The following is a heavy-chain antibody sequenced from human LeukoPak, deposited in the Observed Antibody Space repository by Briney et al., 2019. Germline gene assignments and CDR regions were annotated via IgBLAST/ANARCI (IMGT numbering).Heavy chain of an antibody. Sequence: PSETLSLTCAVYGGSFSGYYWSWIRQPPGKGLEWIGEINHSGSTNYNPSLKSRVTISVDTSKNQFSLKLSSVTAADTAVYYCARGGNCGGDCRPQDYWGQGTLVTVSS. D-gene: IGHD2-21*02. CDR2: INHSGST. CDR1: GGSFSGYY. J-gene: IGHJ4*02. CDR3: ARGGNCGGDCRPQDY. V-gene: IGHV4-34*01.